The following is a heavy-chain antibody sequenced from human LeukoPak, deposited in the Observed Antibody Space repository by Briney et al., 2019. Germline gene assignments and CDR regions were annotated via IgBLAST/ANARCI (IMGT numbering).Heavy chain of an antibody. CDR2: IYPGDSDT. D-gene: IGHD4-17*01. CDR3: ARQNDYGNNFMGLGTFDI. CDR1: GYSFTSYW. V-gene: IGHV5-51*01. Sequence: KPGESLKISCKGSGYSFTSYWIGWVRQMPGKGLEWMGIIYPGDSDTRYSPSFQGQVTISADKSISTAYLQWSSLKASDTAMYYCARQNDYGNNFMGLGTFDIWGQGTMVTVSS. J-gene: IGHJ3*02.